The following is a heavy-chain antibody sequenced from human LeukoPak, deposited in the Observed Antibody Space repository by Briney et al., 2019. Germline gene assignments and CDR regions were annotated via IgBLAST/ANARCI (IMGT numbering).Heavy chain of an antibody. CDR3: ATLKYYDSRWGPNFDY. CDR2: INPNSGGT. Sequence: ASVKVSCKASGYTFTGYYMHWVRQAPGRGLEWMGWINPNSGGTNYAQKFQGRVTMTRDTSISTAYMELSRLRSDDTAVYYCATLKYYDSRWGPNFDYWGQGTLVTVSS. CDR1: GYTFTGYY. D-gene: IGHD3-22*01. J-gene: IGHJ4*02. V-gene: IGHV1-2*02.